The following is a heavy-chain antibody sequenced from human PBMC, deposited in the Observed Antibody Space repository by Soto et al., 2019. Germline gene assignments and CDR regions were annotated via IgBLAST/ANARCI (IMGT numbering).Heavy chain of an antibody. CDR2: IIPIFGTA. CDR1: GGTFSSYA. D-gene: IGHD1-7*01. Sequence: QVQLVQSGAEVKKPGSSVKVSCKASGGTFSSYAISWVRQAPGQGLEWMGGIIPIFGTANYAQKFQGRVTITADESTSTAYMELSSLRSEDTAVYYCVRGDKLELRQFRGYYYYGMDVWGQGTTVTVSS. V-gene: IGHV1-69*01. CDR3: VRGDKLELRQFRGYYYYGMDV. J-gene: IGHJ6*02.